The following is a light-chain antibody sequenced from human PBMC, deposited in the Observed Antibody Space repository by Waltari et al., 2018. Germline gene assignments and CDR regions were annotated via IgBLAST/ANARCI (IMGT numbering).Light chain of an antibody. CDR3: QQYYGAPRT. V-gene: IGKV4-1*01. J-gene: IGKJ1*01. CDR2: WAS. CDR1: QSGLYSANSKNC. Sequence: DIVMTQSPDSLAVSLGERATINCKASQSGLYSANSKNCLAWFQQKPGQPPKLLIYWASTRESGVPDRFIGSGSGTDFTLTITSLQAEDVAVYYCQQYYGAPRTFGQGTKVEIK.